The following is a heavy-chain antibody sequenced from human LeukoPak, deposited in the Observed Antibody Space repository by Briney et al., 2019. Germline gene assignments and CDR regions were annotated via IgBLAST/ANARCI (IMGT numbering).Heavy chain of an antibody. J-gene: IGHJ6*02. CDR3: ARTNSNYYYYGMDV. Sequence: GGSLRLSCAASGFTVSSNYMSCVRQAPGKGLEWVSVIYSGGSTYYADSVKGRFTISRDNSKNTLYLQMNSLRAEDTAVYYCARTNSNYYYYGMDVWGQGTTVTVSS. CDR2: IYSGGST. CDR1: GFTVSSNY. D-gene: IGHD4-11*01. V-gene: IGHV3-53*01.